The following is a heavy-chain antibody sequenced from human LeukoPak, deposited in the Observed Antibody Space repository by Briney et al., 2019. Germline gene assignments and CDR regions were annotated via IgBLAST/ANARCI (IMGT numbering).Heavy chain of an antibody. J-gene: IGHJ4*02. Sequence: SETLSLTCAVYGGSFSGYYWSSIRQPPGKGLEWIGEINHSGSTNYNPSLKSRVTISVDTSKNQFSLKLSSVTAADTAVYYCARGRIAVAGTRDYFDYWGQGTLVTVSS. CDR1: GGSFSGYY. CDR2: INHSGST. V-gene: IGHV4-34*01. D-gene: IGHD6-19*01. CDR3: ARGRIAVAGTRDYFDY.